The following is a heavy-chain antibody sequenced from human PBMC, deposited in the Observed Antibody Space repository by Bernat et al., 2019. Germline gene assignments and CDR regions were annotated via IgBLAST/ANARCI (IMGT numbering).Heavy chain of an antibody. V-gene: IGHV3-23*04. J-gene: IGHJ4*02. D-gene: IGHD1-26*01. CDR3: AKFPYYTEYQYYFDF. CDR2: ISGSGKSP. CDR1: GFSFSSYG. Sequence: QLVESGGGLVQPGGSLRLSCAASGFSFSSYGMSWVRQAPGKGLERVAGISGSGKSPFYADSVKGRFTTSRDNSKNTLYLRMDSLRAEDTAIYYCAKFPYYTEYQYYFDFWGQGALVTVSS.